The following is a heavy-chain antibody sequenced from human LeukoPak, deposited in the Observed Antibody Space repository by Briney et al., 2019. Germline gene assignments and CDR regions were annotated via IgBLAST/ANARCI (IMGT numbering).Heavy chain of an antibody. D-gene: IGHD6-6*01. CDR1: GGSISSYY. Sequence: PSETLSLTCTVSGGSISSYYWSWIRQPPGKGLEWIGDINNSGSTNYSPSLKSRVTISVDTPKNQFSLKLSSVTAADTAVYYCARDLQSRSFFEYWGQGTLVTVSS. CDR2: INNSGST. J-gene: IGHJ4*02. V-gene: IGHV4-59*13. CDR3: ARDLQSRSFFEY.